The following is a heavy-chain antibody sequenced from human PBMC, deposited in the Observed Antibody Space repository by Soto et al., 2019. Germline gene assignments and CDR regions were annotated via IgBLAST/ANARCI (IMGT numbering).Heavy chain of an antibody. V-gene: IGHV1-18*01. D-gene: IGHD2-21*01. CDR1: GYDFTSYG. Sequence: QGQLLQSGDEVKKPGASVRVSCRASGYDFTSYGISWVRQAPGQGLEWVSWISAYNGKRDTAQKFQGRVTMTLDTSTDTAHMELGDLTSADTAVYYCARGRIVASIHDAFEIWVQGTMVAVSS. CDR2: ISAYNGKR. J-gene: IGHJ3*02. CDR3: ARGRIVASIHDAFEI.